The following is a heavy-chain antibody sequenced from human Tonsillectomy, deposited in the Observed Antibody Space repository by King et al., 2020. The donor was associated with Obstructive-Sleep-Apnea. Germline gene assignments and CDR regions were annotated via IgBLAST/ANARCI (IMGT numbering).Heavy chain of an antibody. J-gene: IGHJ4*02. Sequence: QLVQSGAEVRKPGASVKVSCKASGYTFTGYFMHWVRQAPGQGLEWMGMNPNSGGTNYAQKFQGRVTMTRDTFISTAYMELSGLRSDDTAVYYCARDVPTSDRAEDYWGQGTLVTVSS. CDR1: GYTFTGYF. CDR2: MNPNSGGT. CDR3: ARDVPTSDRAEDY. V-gene: IGHV1-2*02.